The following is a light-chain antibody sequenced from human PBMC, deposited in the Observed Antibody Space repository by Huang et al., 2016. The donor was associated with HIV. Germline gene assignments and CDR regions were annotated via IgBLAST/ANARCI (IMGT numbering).Light chain of an antibody. CDR1: QSISSN. V-gene: IGKV3-15*01. J-gene: IGKJ4*01. Sequence: EVVMTQSPNTLSVSPGERATLSCRARQSISSNLAWYQQKPGQAPRLLIYRASARAGGVPARFSGSGSGTEFTLSISSLQSEDFAIYYCQQYNNWPPLTFGGGTKVEI. CDR2: RAS. CDR3: QQYNNWPPLT.